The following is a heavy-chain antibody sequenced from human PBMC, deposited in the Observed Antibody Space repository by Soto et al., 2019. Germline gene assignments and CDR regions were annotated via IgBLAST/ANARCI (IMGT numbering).Heavy chain of an antibody. D-gene: IGHD2-21*02. Sequence: SETLSLTCAVYGGSFSGYYWSRIRQPPGKGLEWIGEINHSGRTTYNPSLQSRVTISVDTTKNLFSLKLSSVTAADTVVNYCGRGKGGGDGYYDYYYGRDGWGQRTTVTGS. CDR1: GGSFSGYY. J-gene: IGHJ6*02. CDR2: INHSGRT. CDR3: GRGKGGGDGYYDYYYGRDG. V-gene: IGHV4-34*01.